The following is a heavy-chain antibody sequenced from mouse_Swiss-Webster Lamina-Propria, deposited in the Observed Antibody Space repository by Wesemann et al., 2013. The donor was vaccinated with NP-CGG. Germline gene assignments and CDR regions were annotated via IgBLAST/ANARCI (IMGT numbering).Heavy chain of an antibody. V-gene: IGHV1S34*01. CDR3: ARYGNPYWYFDV. D-gene: IGHD2-1*01. J-gene: IGHJ1*01. CDR2: NGAT. Sequence: NGATSYNQKFKGKATFTVDTSSSTAYMQFNSLTSEDSAVYYCARYGNPYWYFDVWGAGTTVTVSS.